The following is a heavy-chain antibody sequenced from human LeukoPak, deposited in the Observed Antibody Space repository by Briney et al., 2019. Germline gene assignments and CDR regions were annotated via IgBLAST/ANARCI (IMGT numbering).Heavy chain of an antibody. J-gene: IGHJ4*02. D-gene: IGHD4-23*01. CDR3: AREVPGGTSPIDY. Sequence: SETLSLTCAVSGYSISSGYYWGWIRQRPGMGLEWIGSIYHSGSTYYNPSLKSRVTISVDTSKNQFSLKLSSGTAADTAVYYCAREVPGGTSPIDYWGQGTLVTVSS. V-gene: IGHV4-38-2*02. CDR2: IYHSGST. CDR1: GYSISSGYY.